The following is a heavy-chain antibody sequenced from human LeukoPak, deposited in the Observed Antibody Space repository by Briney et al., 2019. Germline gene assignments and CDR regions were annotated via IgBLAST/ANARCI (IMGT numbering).Heavy chain of an antibody. V-gene: IGHV3-53*01. CDR2: IYSGGNI. CDR1: GFTVSSTY. D-gene: IGHD2-15*01. J-gene: IGHJ4*02. Sequence: PGGSLRLSCAASGFTVSSTYMSWVRQAPGKGLEWVSVIYSGGNIYYIDSVKGRSTISRDTSKNTLYLQMNSLRAEDTAVYYCASRHCSGGGCYFAGADPFDYWGQGTLVTVSS. CDR3: ASRHCSGGGCYFAGADPFDY.